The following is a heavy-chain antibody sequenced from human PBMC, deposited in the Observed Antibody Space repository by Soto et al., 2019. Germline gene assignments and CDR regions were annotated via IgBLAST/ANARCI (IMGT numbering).Heavy chain of an antibody. CDR1: GFTFSNAW. J-gene: IGHJ6*02. CDR3: IMVVAATYYYYYGMDV. D-gene: IGHD2-15*01. V-gene: IGHV3-15*01. Sequence: GGSLRLSCAASGFTFSNAWMSWVRQAPGKGLEWVGRIKSKTDGGTTDYAAPVKGRFTISRDDSKNTLYLQMNSLKAEDTAVYYCIMVVAATYYYYYGMDVWGQGTTVTVSS. CDR2: IKSKTDGGTT.